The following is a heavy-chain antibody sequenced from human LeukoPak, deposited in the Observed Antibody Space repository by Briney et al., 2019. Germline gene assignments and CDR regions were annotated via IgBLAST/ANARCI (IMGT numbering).Heavy chain of an antibody. CDR2: ISYDGSNK. J-gene: IGHJ3*02. Sequence: GGSLRLSCAASGFTFSSYAMHWVRQAPGKGLEWVAVISYDGSNKYYADSVKGRFTISRDNSKNTLYLQMNSLRAEDTAVYYCARDYGGRAFDIWGQGTMVTVSS. V-gene: IGHV3-30*04. CDR3: ARDYGGRAFDI. CDR1: GFTFSSYA. D-gene: IGHD1-26*01.